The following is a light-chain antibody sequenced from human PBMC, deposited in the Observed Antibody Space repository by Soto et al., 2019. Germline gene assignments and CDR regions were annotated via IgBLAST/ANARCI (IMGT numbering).Light chain of an antibody. V-gene: IGLV1-51*01. CDR3: ATWDNLLSAGL. Sequence: QSVLTQPPSVSATPGQKVTISCSGGPSNIGHNFVSWYQRLPGTAPRVIIYDNYERPSGIPDRFSGSKSGTSATLDITGLQTGDEADYYCATWDNLLSAGLFGGGTKLTVL. CDR1: PSNIGHNF. CDR2: DNY. J-gene: IGLJ2*01.